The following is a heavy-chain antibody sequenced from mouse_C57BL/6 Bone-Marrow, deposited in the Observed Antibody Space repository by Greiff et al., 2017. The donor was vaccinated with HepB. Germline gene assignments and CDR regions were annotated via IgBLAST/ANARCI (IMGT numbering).Heavy chain of an antibody. CDR1: GFTFSDYY. J-gene: IGHJ4*01. CDR3: ARDEGYAMDY. Sequence: EVMLVESGGGLVQPGGSLKLSCAASGFTFSDYYMYWVRQTPEKRLEWVAYISNGGGSTYYPDTVKGRFTISRDNAKNTLYLQMSRLKSEDTAMYYCARDEGYAMDYWGQGTSVTVSS. V-gene: IGHV5-12*01. CDR2: ISNGGGST.